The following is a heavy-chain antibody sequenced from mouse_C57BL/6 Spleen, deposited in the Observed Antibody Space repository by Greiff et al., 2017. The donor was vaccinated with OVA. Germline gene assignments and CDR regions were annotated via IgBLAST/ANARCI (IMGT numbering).Heavy chain of an antibody. CDR3: ARHYDYDDGFYAMDY. D-gene: IGHD2-4*01. Sequence: EVMLVESGGDLVKPGGSLKLSCAASGFTFSSYGMSWVSQTPDKRLEWVATISSGGSYTYYPDSVKGRFTISRDNAKNTLYLQMSSLKSEDTAMYYCARHYDYDDGFYAMDYWGQGTSVTVSS. CDR2: ISSGGSYT. CDR1: GFTFSSYG. V-gene: IGHV5-6*01. J-gene: IGHJ4*01.